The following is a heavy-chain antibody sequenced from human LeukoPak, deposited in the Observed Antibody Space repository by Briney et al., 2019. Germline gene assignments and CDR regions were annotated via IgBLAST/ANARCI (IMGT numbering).Heavy chain of an antibody. V-gene: IGHV4-39*01. Sequence: KSSETLSLTCSVSGDSVSRSDSYWDWIRQPPGKGLEWIGTIYYSGRTYYSPSLKSRVTMSVDPSNNQFSLNLRSVPAAETAVYYCARRRYYDGSGYLEWGQGTLLSVSS. CDR3: ARRRYYDGSGYLE. J-gene: IGHJ1*01. CDR2: IYYSGRT. CDR1: GDSVSRSDSY. D-gene: IGHD3-22*01.